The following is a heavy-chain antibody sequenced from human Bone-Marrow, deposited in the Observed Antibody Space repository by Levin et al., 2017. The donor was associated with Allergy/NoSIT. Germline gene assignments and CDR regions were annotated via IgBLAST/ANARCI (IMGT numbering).Heavy chain of an antibody. D-gene: IGHD2/OR15-2a*01. J-gene: IGHJ4*01. CDR3: ASFSTTIFYYGLRGEGLFEY. CDR2: IKQDGSEK. CDR1: GISFSGFW. Sequence: PGGSLRLSCAVSGISFSGFWMSWVRQAPGKGLEWVAYIKQDGSEKYYVDSVKGRFTISRDNAKNSLYLQMNSLRAEDTAVYYCASFSTTIFYYGLRGEGLFEYWGHGTPVTVSS. V-gene: IGHV3-7*01.